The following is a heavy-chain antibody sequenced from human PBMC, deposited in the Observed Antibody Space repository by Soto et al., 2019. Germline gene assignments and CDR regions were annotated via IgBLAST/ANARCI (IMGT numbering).Heavy chain of an antibody. V-gene: IGHV1-69*06. CDR3: ARRAETNGWNGFGADKYYFDF. J-gene: IGHJ4*02. CDR1: GDIFDNYA. CDR2: ISPVIGTT. Sequence: ASVKVSCKASGDIFDNYAISWVRQAPGQGLEWLGGISPVIGTTHYAQIFQGRLTITADRSTMTTYMELSGLKSEDTAVYYCARRAETNGWNGFGADKYYFDFWGQGTLVTVSS. D-gene: IGHD1-1*01.